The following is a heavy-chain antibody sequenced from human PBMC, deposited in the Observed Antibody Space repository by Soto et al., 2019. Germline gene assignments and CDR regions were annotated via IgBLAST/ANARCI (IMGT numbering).Heavy chain of an antibody. CDR1: GFTFSDYY. Sequence: GVSLRLSCEASGFTFSDYYMSWIRQAPGKGLEWVSYISSSSSYTNYADSVKGRFTISRDNAKNSLYLQMNSLRAEDTAVYYCARDRVDTAQGTFDYWGQGTLVTVSS. J-gene: IGHJ4*02. CDR2: ISSSSSYT. CDR3: ARDRVDTAQGTFDY. V-gene: IGHV3-11*06. D-gene: IGHD5-18*01.